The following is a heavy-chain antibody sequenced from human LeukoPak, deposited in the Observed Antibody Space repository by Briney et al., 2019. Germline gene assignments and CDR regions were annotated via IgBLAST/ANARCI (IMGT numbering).Heavy chain of an antibody. CDR2: INHSGST. J-gene: IGHJ4*02. V-gene: IGHV4-34*01. CDR3: ARGYYDSSGQIDY. Sequence: SKTLSLTCAVYGGSFSGYYWSWIRQPPGKGLEWIGEINHSGSTNYNPSLKSRVTISVDTSKNQFSLKLSSVTAADTAVYYCARGYYDSSGQIDYWGQGTLSPSPQ. D-gene: IGHD3-22*01. CDR1: GGSFSGYY.